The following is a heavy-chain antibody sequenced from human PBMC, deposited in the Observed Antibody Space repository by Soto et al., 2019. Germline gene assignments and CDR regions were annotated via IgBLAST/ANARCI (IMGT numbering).Heavy chain of an antibody. D-gene: IGHD2-15*01. CDR1: GFTFSNAW. CDR2: IKSKTDGVTT. V-gene: IGHV3-15*01. CDR3: TTGGVVVVAHLI. J-gene: IGHJ3*02. Sequence: GGSLRLSCAASGFTFSNAWMSWVRQAPGKGLEWVGRIKSKTDGVTTDYAAPVKGRFTISRDDSKNTLYLQMNSLETEDTAVYYCTTGGVVVVAHLIWGQGTMVTVSS.